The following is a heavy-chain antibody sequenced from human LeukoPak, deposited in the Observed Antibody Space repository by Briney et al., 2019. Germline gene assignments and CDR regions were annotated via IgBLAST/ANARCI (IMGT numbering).Heavy chain of an antibody. CDR1: GGSISSYS. Sequence: SETLSLICTVSGGSISSYSWNWIRQSPGKGLEWIGRVYHSGSINYNPSLKSRVTISVDTSKNQFSLNLSSVTAADAAVYYCVSSYGGNVLDYWGKGTLVIVSS. J-gene: IGHJ4*02. CDR3: VSSYGGNVLDY. CDR2: VYHSGSI. V-gene: IGHV4-59*01. D-gene: IGHD4/OR15-4a*01.